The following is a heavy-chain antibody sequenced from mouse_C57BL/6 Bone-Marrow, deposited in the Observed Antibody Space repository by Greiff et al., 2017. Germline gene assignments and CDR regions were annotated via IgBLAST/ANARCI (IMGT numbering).Heavy chain of an antibody. CDR2: INPGSGGT. D-gene: IGHD2-2*01. CDR1: GYAFTNYL. CDR3: ARGGLRRRDWYFDV. J-gene: IGHJ1*03. V-gene: IGHV1-54*01. Sequence: QVQLQQPGAELVKPGASVKLSCKASGYAFTNYLIEWVKQRPGQGLEWIGVINPGSGGTNYNEKFKGKATLTADKSSSTAYMQLSSLTSEDSAVYFCARGGLRRRDWYFDVWGTGTTVTVSS.